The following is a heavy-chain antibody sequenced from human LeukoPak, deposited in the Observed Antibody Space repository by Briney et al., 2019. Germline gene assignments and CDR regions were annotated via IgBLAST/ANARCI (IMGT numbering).Heavy chain of an antibody. J-gene: IGHJ4*02. V-gene: IGHV3-53*01. Sequence: GSLRLFCTVSGVTVSSNSISWGRQAPGKGLEGGSFIDSDNTHDSDSVKGRFTISRDHSKNTLYLKMNSLRAEDKAVYYCASRAGAYSHPYDYWGQGTLVTVSS. CDR2: IDSDNT. CDR3: ASRAGAYSHPYDY. CDR1: GVTVSSNS. D-gene: IGHD4/OR15-4a*01.